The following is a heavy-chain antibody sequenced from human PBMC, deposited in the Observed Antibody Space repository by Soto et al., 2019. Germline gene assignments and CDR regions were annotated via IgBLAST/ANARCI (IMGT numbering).Heavy chain of an antibody. V-gene: IGHV4-61*01. Sequence: PSEALSLTCTVSGDSLSRGSYYWSWIRQPPGKRPEWIGYIYYSGNTKYSPSVKGRVTISIDTSKNQFSLRVSSVTAADTAVYYRARHADVATYMDLAYFKSWGEGTLVTVSS. J-gene: IGHJ4*02. CDR2: IYYSGNT. CDR1: GDSLSRGSYY. D-gene: IGHD5-12*01. CDR3: ARHADVATYMDLAYFKS.